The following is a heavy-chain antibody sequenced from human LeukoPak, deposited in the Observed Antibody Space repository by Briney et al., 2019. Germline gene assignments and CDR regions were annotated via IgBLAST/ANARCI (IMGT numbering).Heavy chain of an antibody. D-gene: IGHD3-10*01. Sequence: SETLSLTCTISRGPISGFYWSWMRQPPGKGLEGIGYIYCRGSSNYNPSLKSRVTISVDTSKDQFSLKLSSVTAADTAVYYCARNRASGTPYFDYWGQGLLVTVSS. CDR1: RGPISGFY. CDR3: ARNRASGTPYFDY. J-gene: IGHJ4*02. V-gene: IGHV4-59*08. CDR2: IYCRGSS.